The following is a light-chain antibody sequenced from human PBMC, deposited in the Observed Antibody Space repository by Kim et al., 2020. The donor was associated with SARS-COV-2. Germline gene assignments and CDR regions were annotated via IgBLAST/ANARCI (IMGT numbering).Light chain of an antibody. CDR2: EGS. J-gene: IGLJ2*01. Sequence: QSITISCPGTSSDVGSYNLVSWYQQHPGKAPKLMIYEGSKRPSGVSNRFSGSKSGNTASLTISGLQAEDEADYYCCSYAGSSTFVVFGGGTQLTVL. CDR3: CSYAGSSTFVV. V-gene: IGLV2-23*03. CDR1: SSDVGSYNL.